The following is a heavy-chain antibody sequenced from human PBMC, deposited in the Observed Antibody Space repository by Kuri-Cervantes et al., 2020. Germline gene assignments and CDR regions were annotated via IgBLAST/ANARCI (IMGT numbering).Heavy chain of an antibody. CDR1: GFTFSSYE. V-gene: IGHV3-48*03. CDR3: ARDMGKKAAAGFDY. Sequence: LSLTCAASGFTFSSYEMNWVRQAPGKGLEWVSYISSSGSTIYYADSVKGRFTISRDNAKNSLYLQMNSLRAEDTAVYYCARDMGKKAAAGFDYWGQGTLVTVSS. CDR2: ISSSGSTI. J-gene: IGHJ4*02. D-gene: IGHD6-13*01.